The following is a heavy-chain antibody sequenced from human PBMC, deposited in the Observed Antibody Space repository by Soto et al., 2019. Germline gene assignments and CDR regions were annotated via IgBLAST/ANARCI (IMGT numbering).Heavy chain of an antibody. J-gene: IGHJ4*02. CDR1: GFTFSSFG. CDR2: ISYDGSNK. CDR3: AKDWRGRRGYDSYFDY. Sequence: GGSLRLSCAASGFTFSSFGMHWVRQAPGKGLEWVAVISYDGSNKYYADSVKGRFTISRDNSKNTLYLQMNSLRAEDTAVYYCAKDWRGRRGYDSYFDYWGQGTLVTVSS. V-gene: IGHV3-30*18. D-gene: IGHD5-12*01.